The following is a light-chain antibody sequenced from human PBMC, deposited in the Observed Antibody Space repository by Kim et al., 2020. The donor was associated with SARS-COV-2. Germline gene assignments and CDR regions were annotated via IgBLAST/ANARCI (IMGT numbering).Light chain of an antibody. CDR1: QSVLYSSNNKNY. CDR3: QQYYSTPRT. V-gene: IGKV4-1*01. Sequence: RATINCKSSQSVLYSSNNKNYLAWYQQKPGQPPKLLIYWASTRESGVPDRFSGSGSGTDFTLTISSLQAEDVAVYYCQQYYSTPRTFGQGTKVEI. J-gene: IGKJ1*01. CDR2: WAS.